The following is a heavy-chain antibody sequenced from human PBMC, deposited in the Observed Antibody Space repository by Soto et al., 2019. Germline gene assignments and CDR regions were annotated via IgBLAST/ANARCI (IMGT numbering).Heavy chain of an antibody. V-gene: IGHV3-7*02. CDR3: ATHSRFRKDY. J-gene: IGHJ4*02. D-gene: IGHD3-3*01. CDR2: INEDGSET. CDR1: EFNFRNYW. Sequence: PGGSLRLSCAVSEFNFRNYWMTWVRQAPGKGLEWMANINEDGSETYYVDSVKGRFIISRDNAKRSLFLQMNSLRAEDTAVYFCATHSRFRKDYWGQGTLVTVSS.